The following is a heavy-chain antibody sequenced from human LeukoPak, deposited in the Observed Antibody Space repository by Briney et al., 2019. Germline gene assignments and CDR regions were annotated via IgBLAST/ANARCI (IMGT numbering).Heavy chain of an antibody. D-gene: IGHD2-8*01. CDR1: GYTLTELS. J-gene: IGHJ6*03. CDR2: FGPEDGET. V-gene: IGHV1-24*01. CDR3: ASTYGVEGVHYYYMDV. Sequence: ASVKVSCKVSGYTLTELSMHWVRQAPGKGLEWMGGFGPEDGETIYAQKFQGRVTMTEDTSTDTAYMELSSLRSEDTAVYYCASTYGVEGVHYYYMDVWGKGTTVTVSS.